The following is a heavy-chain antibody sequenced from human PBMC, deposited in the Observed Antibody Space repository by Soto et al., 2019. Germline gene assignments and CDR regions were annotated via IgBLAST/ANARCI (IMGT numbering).Heavy chain of an antibody. J-gene: IGHJ6*02. Sequence: EVQLVESGGGLVQPGGSLRLSCAASGFTFSNYWMRWVRQAPGKGLVWVSRINSDGRSTSYADSVKGRFTMSRDNAKNTLYLQMNSLRAEDTAVYYCARGGVGATYYYGMDVWGQGTTVTVSS. CDR2: INSDGRST. CDR1: GFTFSNYW. V-gene: IGHV3-74*01. D-gene: IGHD1-26*01. CDR3: ARGGVGATYYYGMDV.